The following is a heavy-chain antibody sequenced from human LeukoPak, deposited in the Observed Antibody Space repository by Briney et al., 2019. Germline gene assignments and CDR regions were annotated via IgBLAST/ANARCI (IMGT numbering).Heavy chain of an antibody. CDR1: GVSISSYY. D-gene: IGHD2-15*01. CDR3: ARDGVVAANVLDY. J-gene: IGHJ4*02. CDR2: IYASGRT. V-gene: IGHV4-4*07. Sequence: SETLSPTCNVSGVSISSYYWSWIRQPAGKGLEWIGCIYASGRTNYNPSLKSRVTISVDTSKNQISLKLTSVTAADTAVYFCARDGVVAANVLDYWGQGTLVTVSS.